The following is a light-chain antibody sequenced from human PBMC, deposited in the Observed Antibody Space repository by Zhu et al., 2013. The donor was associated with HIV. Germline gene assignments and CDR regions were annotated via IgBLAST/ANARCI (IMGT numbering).Light chain of an antibody. J-gene: IGLJ2*01. CDR1: SSDVGSYNL. Sequence: QSALTQPASVSGSPGQSITISCTGTSSDVGSYNLVSWYQHLPDEVPKLMIYEVTHRPSGVSNRFSGSKSGNTASLTISGLQAEDEADYYCTSYTSSSTVLFGGGTKLTVL. CDR2: EVT. CDR3: TSYTSSSTVL. V-gene: IGLV2-14*02.